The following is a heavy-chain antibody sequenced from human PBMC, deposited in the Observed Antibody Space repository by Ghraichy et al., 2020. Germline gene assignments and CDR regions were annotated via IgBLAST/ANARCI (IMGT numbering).Heavy chain of an antibody. CDR2: IYWDDDK. CDR1: GFSLSTSGVG. J-gene: IGHJ5*02. Sequence: SGPTLVKPTQTLTLTCTFSGFSLSTSGVGVGWIRQPPGKALEWLALIYWDDDKRYSPSLKSRLTITKDTSKNQVVLTMTNMDPVDTATYYCAHRQIAAARNWFDPWGQGTLVTVSS. V-gene: IGHV2-5*02. CDR3: AHRQIAAARNWFDP. D-gene: IGHD6-13*01.